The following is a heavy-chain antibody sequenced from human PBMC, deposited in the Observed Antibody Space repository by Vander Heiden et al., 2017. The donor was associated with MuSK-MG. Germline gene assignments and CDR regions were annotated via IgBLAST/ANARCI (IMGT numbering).Heavy chain of an antibody. D-gene: IGHD4-17*01. CDR1: GYTFTGYY. V-gene: IGHV1-2*02. Sequence: QVQLVQSGAEVKKPGASVKVSCKASGYTFTGYYMPWVRQAPGQGLEWMGWINPNSGGTNYAQKFQGRVTMTRDTSISTAYMELSRLRSDDTAVYYCARDRTTVTTPWGYYGMDVWGQGTTVTVSS. CDR3: ARDRTTVTTPWGYYGMDV. CDR2: INPNSGGT. J-gene: IGHJ6*02.